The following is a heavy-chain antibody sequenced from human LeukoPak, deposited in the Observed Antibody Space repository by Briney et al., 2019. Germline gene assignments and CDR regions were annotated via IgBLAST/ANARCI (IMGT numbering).Heavy chain of an antibody. V-gene: IGHV4-38-2*02. Sequence: PSETLSLTCTVSGYSISSGYYWGWIRQPPGKGLEWIGSIYHSGSTYYNPSLKSRVTISVDTSKNQFSLKLSSVTAADTAAYYCARAISTVAGGGTFDYWGLGTLVTVSS. CDR3: ARAISTVAGGGTFDY. D-gene: IGHD6-19*01. CDR2: IYHSGST. CDR1: GYSISSGYY. J-gene: IGHJ4*02.